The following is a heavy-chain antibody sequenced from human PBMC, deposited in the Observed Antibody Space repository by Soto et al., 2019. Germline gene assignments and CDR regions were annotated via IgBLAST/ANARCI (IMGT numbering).Heavy chain of an antibody. V-gene: IGHV4-30-4*01. CDR1: GGSISSGDYY. Sequence: QVQLQESGPGLVKPSQTLSLTCTVSGGSISSGDYYWSWIRQPPGKGLEWFGYIYYSGSTYYNPSLKSRGTISVDTSKNQFSLKLSSVTAADTAVYYCASNEAYYYGSGSFDYWGHGTLVTVSS. CDR2: IYYSGST. J-gene: IGHJ4*01. D-gene: IGHD3-10*01. CDR3: ASNEAYYYGSGSFDY.